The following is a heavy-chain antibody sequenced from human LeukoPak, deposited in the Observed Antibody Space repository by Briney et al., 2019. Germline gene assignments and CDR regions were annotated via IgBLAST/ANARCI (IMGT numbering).Heavy chain of an antibody. V-gene: IGHV1-2*06. J-gene: IGHJ4*02. D-gene: IGHD6-13*01. CDR1: GYTFTGYY. Sequence: GASVKVSCKASGYTFTGYYMHWVRQAPGQGLEWMGRISPNSGGTNYAQKFQGRVTMTRDTSISTAYMELSRLRSDDTAVYYCARDLDRRIAAAGIDYWGQGTLVTVSS. CDR2: ISPNSGGT. CDR3: ARDLDRRIAAAGIDY.